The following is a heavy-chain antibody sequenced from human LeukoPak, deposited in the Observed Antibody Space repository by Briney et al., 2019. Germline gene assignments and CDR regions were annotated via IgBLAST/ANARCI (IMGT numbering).Heavy chain of an antibody. CDR2: ISSSSSYI. V-gene: IGHV3-21*01. CDR1: GFTFSSYS. Sequence: GGSLRLSCAASGFTFSSYSMNWVRQAPGKGLEWVSSISSSSSYIYYADSVKGRFTISRDNAKNSLYLQMNSLRAEDTAVYYCARGGLDYSPWVFDYWGQGTLVTVSS. D-gene: IGHD2-15*01. CDR3: ARGGLDYSPWVFDY. J-gene: IGHJ4*02.